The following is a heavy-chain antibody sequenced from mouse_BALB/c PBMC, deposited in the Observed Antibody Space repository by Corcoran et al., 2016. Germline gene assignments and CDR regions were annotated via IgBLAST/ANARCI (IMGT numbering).Heavy chain of an antibody. V-gene: IGHV8-12*01. CDR1: GFSLSTSGMG. J-gene: IGHJ3*01. Sequence: QVTLKESGPGILQPSQTLSLTCSFSGFSLSTSGMGVSWIRQPSGKGLEWLAHIYWDDDKRYNPSLKSRLTISKDTSRNQVFLKITSVDTADTATYYCARRTTYRYDVIAYWGQGTLVTVSA. D-gene: IGHD2-14*01. CDR2: IYWDDDK. CDR3: ARRTTYRYDVIAY.